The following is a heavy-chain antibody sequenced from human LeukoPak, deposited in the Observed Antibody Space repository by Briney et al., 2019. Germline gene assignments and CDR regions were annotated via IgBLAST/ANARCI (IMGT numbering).Heavy chain of an antibody. V-gene: IGHV3-74*01. CDR3: ADLGYCSGGGCSSTDSY. D-gene: IGHD2-15*01. CDR1: GFTFSSYA. Sequence: PGGSLRLSCATSGFTFSSYAMSWVRQAPGKGLVWVSRINSDGSTTDYADSVKGRFTISRDNAKNTLYLQMNSLRAEDTAVYYCADLGYCSGGGCSSTDSYWGQGTLVTVSS. CDR2: INSDGSTT. J-gene: IGHJ4*02.